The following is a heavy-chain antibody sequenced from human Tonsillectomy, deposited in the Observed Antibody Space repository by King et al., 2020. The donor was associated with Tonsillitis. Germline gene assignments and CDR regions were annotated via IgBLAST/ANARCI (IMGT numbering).Heavy chain of an antibody. CDR1: GYTFTGYY. V-gene: IGHV1-2*02. J-gene: IGHJ4*02. CDR3: ARAEYDYVWGSYRYPDY. CDR2: INPNSGGT. Sequence: VQLVESGAEVKKPGASVKVSCKASGYTFTGYYMHWVRQAPGQGLEWMGWINPNSGGTNYAQKFQGRVTMTRDTSISTAYMEVSRLRSDDTAVYYCARAEYDYVWGSYRYPDYWGQGTLVTVSS. D-gene: IGHD3-16*02.